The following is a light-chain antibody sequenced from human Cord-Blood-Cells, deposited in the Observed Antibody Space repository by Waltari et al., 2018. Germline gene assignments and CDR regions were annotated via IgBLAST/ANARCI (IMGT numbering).Light chain of an antibody. J-gene: IGKJ1*01. CDR2: DAS. CDR1: QSVSSY. V-gene: IGKV3-11*01. Sequence: EIVLNQSRVTLCLSQGDRATLTSRASQSVSSYLASYQQKPGQAPRLLIYDASSRATGIPARFSGSGSGPEFTLTISSLEPEDFAVYYCQQCSNWPPTFGQGTKVEIK. CDR3: QQCSNWPPT.